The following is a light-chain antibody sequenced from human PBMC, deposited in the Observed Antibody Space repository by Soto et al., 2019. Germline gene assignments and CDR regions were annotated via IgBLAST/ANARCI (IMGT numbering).Light chain of an antibody. CDR2: EVS. J-gene: IGLJ3*02. CDR1: SSDVGGYNS. CDR3: SSYTSSSTWV. Sequence: QSALTQPASVSGSPGQSITISCTGASSDVGGYNSVSWYQQHPGKAPKLMIYEVSNRPPGISNRFSGSKSGKTASLTISGLQAEDEADYYCSSYTSSSTWVFGGGTKLTVL. V-gene: IGLV2-14*01.